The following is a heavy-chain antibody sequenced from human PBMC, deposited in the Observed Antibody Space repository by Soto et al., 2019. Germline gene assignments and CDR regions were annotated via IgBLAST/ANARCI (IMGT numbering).Heavy chain of an antibody. Sequence: QVQLVESGGGVVQPGRSLRLSCAASGFTFSSYGMYWVRQAPGKGLEWVAIIWYDGSNKYYADSVKGRFTISRDNSKNTLYLQMNSLRAEDTAVYYCARDSTSGSSYFDYWGQGTLVTVSS. CDR3: ARDSTSGSSYFDY. D-gene: IGHD6-13*01. J-gene: IGHJ4*02. CDR1: GFTFSSYG. V-gene: IGHV3-33*01. CDR2: IWYDGSNK.